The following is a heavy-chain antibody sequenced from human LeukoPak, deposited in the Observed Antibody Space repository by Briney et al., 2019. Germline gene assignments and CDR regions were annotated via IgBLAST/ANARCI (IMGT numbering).Heavy chain of an antibody. Sequence: GGSLRLSCAASGFTFSSYGMHWVRQAPAKGLEWVAVISYDGSNKYYADSVKGRFTISRDNSKNTLYLQMNSLRAEDTAVYYCAKVFRLGLYSSSYFDYWGQGTLVTVSS. J-gene: IGHJ4*02. V-gene: IGHV3-30*18. CDR1: GFTFSSYG. D-gene: IGHD6-13*01. CDR3: AKVFRLGLYSSSYFDY. CDR2: ISYDGSNK.